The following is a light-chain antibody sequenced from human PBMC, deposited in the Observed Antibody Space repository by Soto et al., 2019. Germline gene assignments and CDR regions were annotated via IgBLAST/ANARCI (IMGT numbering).Light chain of an antibody. CDR2: GAS. CDR1: QSFSSTY. J-gene: IGKJ5*01. V-gene: IGKV3-20*01. CDR3: HHYGISPPIT. Sequence: EIVLTQSPGTLSLSPGERATLSCRASQSFSSTYLAWYQQKPGQAPRLLIYGASSRATGIPDRFSGSGSGTDLTLTISRLEPEDFAVYYCHHYGISPPITFGQGTRLEIK.